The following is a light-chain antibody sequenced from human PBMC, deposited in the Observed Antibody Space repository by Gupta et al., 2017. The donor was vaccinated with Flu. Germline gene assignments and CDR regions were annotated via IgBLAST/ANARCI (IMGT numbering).Light chain of an antibody. Sequence: DIQLTQSPSFLSASVGDRVTITCRASQGISSYLAWYQQKPGKAPKLLIYAASTLQGGVPSRFSGSGSGTEFTLTINSLQPGDSATYYCQQLTSYPLTFGGGTKVEVK. V-gene: IGKV1-9*01. CDR2: AAS. CDR3: QQLTSYPLT. J-gene: IGKJ4*01. CDR1: QGISSY.